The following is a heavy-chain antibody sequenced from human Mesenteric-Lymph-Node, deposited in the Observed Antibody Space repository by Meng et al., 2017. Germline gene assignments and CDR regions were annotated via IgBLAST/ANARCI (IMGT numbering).Heavy chain of an antibody. CDR3: ARALFGQQLVLELYYFDY. CDR1: GGTFSSYA. D-gene: IGHD6-13*01. CDR2: IIPILGIA. Sequence: QVQLVQSGAEVKKPGSSVKVSCKASGGTFSSYAISWVRQAPGQGLEWMGGIIPILGIANYAQKFQGRVTITADKSTSTAYMELSSLRSEDTAVYYCARALFGQQLVLELYYFDYWGQGTLVTVSS. V-gene: IGHV1-69*10. J-gene: IGHJ4*02.